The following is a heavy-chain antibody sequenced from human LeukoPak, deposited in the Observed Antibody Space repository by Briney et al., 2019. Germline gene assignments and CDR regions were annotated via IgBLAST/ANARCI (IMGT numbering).Heavy chain of an antibody. J-gene: IGHJ4*02. Sequence: GGSLRLSCAASGFTVSRNYMSWVRQAPGKGLEWVSVISSGGNTYYTDSVKGRFTISRDNSKNTLYLQMSSLRAEDTAVYYCANWIGSSSRDYWGQGTLVTVSS. CDR2: ISSGGNT. V-gene: IGHV3-53*01. CDR1: GFTVSRNY. CDR3: ANWIGSSSRDY. D-gene: IGHD6-6*01.